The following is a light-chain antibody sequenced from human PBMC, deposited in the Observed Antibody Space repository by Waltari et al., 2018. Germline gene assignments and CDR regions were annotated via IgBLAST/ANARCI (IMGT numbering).Light chain of an antibody. CDR1: QSIGSY. Sequence: EIVLTQSPVTLSLSPGDTATLSCRASQSIGSYLAWYQRKPGQAPRLLIYDASNRAARIPPRFSGGGSGTDFTLTISGLEPEDFAVYYCQHRNTGLTFGGGTKVEIE. CDR3: QHRNTGLT. V-gene: IGKV3-11*01. J-gene: IGKJ4*01. CDR2: DAS.